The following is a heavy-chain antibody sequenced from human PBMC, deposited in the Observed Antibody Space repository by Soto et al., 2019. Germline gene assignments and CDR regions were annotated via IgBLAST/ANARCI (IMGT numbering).Heavy chain of an antibody. D-gene: IGHD6-19*01. J-gene: IGHJ4*02. Sequence: QVQLLESGGGVVQPGRSLRLSCAASGFTFSSYGMHWVRQAPGKGLEWVAVISYDGNNKYYADSVKGRFTISRDNSKNTLYLQMNSLRAEDTAVYYCAKGGDSSGWSFWYWGQGTLVTVSS. CDR1: GFTFSSYG. CDR2: ISYDGNNK. CDR3: AKGGDSSGWSFWY. V-gene: IGHV3-30*18.